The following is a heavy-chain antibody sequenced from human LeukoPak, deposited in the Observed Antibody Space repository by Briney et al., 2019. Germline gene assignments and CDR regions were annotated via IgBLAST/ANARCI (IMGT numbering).Heavy chain of an antibody. CDR1: GFTFSSYE. CDR3: ARDSQGHIRGNTFGGVIVNNNDY. CDR2: ISSSGSTI. Sequence: PGGSLRLSCAASGFTFSSYEMNWVRQAPGKGLEWVSYISSSGSTIYYADSVKGRFTISRDNAKNSLYLQMNSLRAEDTAVYYCARDSQGHIRGNTFGGVIVNNNDYWGQGTLVTVSS. V-gene: IGHV3-48*03. J-gene: IGHJ4*02. D-gene: IGHD3-16*02.